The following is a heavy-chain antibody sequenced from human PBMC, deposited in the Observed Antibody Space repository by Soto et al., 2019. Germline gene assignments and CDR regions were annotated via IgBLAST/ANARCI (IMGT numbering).Heavy chain of an antibody. CDR3: VRGDSRDQ. CDR2: ISGSSSLK. D-gene: IGHD2-2*01. J-gene: IGHJ4*02. V-gene: IGHV3-21*01. Sequence: EVQLVESGGGLVKPGDSRRMTCTGSGFTFSSFTLNWVRQAPGKGPEWLASISGSSSLKYYADSVWGRFTIFRDNAKNSVYLQMNNLRVEDTAVYYCVRGDSRDQWGQGTLVAVSS. CDR1: GFTFSSFT.